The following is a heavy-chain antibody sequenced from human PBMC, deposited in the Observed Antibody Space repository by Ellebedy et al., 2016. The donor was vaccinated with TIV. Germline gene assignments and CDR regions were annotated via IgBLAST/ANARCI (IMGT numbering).Heavy chain of an antibody. D-gene: IGHD5-18*01. CDR2: IYDRDKT. Sequence: GESLKISCAVSGFTVGTNNMAWVRQAPGKGLEWVSVIYDRDKTYYADDVKGRYTISRDTSHNTLYLQMSNLRVEDTAVYYCVRDWVYTYADWGQGTLVIVSS. J-gene: IGHJ4*02. CDR3: VRDWVYTYAD. CDR1: GFTVGTNN. V-gene: IGHV3-53*01.